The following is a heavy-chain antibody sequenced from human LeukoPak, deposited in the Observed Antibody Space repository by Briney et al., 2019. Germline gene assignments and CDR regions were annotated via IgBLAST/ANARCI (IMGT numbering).Heavy chain of an antibody. CDR1: GFSLSTGGVG. D-gene: IGHD2-21*02. J-gene: IGHJ3*02. Sequence: SGRTPVKPTQNLTLSCTFSGFSLSTGGVGVGWIRQPPGKALEWLALIYWDDDKRYRPSLRSRVTITKDTSKNQVVLTMTNMDPVDTATYYCAHRLLKMTVDGIDIWGQRTMGTVSS. CDR3: AHRLLKMTVDGIDI. V-gene: IGHV2-5*02. CDR2: IYWDDDK.